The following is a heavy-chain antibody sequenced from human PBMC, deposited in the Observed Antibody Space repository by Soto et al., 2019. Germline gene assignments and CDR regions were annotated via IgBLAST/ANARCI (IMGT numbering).Heavy chain of an antibody. CDR1: GGSISSYY. CDR2: IYYSGST. D-gene: IGHD3-22*01. Sequence: QVQLQESGPGLVKPSETLSLTCTVSGGSISSYYWSWIRQPPGKGLEWIGYIYYSGSTNYNPSLKSRVTISVDTSKNQFSLKLSSVTAADTAVYYCARGNIVEHLDAFDIWGQGTMVTVSS. V-gene: IGHV4-59*01. J-gene: IGHJ3*02. CDR3: ARGNIVEHLDAFDI.